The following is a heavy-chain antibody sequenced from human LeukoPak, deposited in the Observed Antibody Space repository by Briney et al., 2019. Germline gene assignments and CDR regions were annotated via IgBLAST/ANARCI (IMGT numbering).Heavy chain of an antibody. CDR2: ISYDGSNK. Sequence: PGGSLRLSCAASGFTFSSYGMHWVRQAPGKGLEWVAVISYDGSNKYYADSVKGRFTISRANSKHSLYLQTNSLRAEDMAVYYCARGQFRLHSYDGSTFDYWGQGTLVSVSS. J-gene: IGHJ4*02. D-gene: IGHD3-22*01. CDR1: GFTFSSYG. CDR3: ARGQFRLHSYDGSTFDY. V-gene: IGHV3-30*03.